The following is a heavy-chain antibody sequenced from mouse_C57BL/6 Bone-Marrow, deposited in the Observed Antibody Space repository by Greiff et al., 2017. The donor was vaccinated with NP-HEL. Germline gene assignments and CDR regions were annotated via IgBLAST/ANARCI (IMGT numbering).Heavy chain of an antibody. V-gene: IGHV5-12*01. Sequence: DVKLVESGGGLVQPGGSLKLSCAASGFTFSDYYMYWVRQTPEKRLEWVAYISNGGGSTYYPDTVKGRFTISRDNAKNTLYLQMSRLKSEDTAMYYCARHEDYGSRSYAMDYWGQGTSVTVSA. CDR2: ISNGGGST. CDR1: GFTFSDYY. CDR3: ARHEDYGSRSYAMDY. J-gene: IGHJ4*01. D-gene: IGHD1-1*01.